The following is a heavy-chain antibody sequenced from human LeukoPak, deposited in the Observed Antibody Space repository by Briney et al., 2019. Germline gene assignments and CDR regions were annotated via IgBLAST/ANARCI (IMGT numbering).Heavy chain of an antibody. V-gene: IGHV3-9*01. CDR2: ISWNSGSI. Sequence: GRSLRLSCAASGFTFDDYAMHWVRQAPGKGLEWVSGISWNSGSIGYADSVKGRFTISRDNAKNSLYLQMNSLRAEDTALYYCAKDSCSSTSCYGGNDYWGQGTLVTVSS. D-gene: IGHD2-2*01. CDR1: GFTFDDYA. CDR3: AKDSCSSTSCYGGNDY. J-gene: IGHJ4*02.